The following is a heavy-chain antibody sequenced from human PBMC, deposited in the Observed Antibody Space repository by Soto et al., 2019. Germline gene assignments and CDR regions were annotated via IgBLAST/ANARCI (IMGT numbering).Heavy chain of an antibody. CDR1: GDSMSSYY. CDR3: ARHTNWTHDY. Sequence: PSEILSLTCTVSGDSMSSYYWSWIRQPPGKGLEWIGYIYYSGSTNYNPSLKSRLTISVDTSINQFSLKLSSVTAADTAVYYCARHTNWTHDYWGQGTLVTVS. D-gene: IGHD1-1*01. J-gene: IGHJ4*02. V-gene: IGHV4-59*08. CDR2: IYYSGST.